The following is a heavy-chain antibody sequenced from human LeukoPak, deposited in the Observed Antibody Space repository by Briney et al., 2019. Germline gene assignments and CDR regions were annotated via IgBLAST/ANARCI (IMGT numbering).Heavy chain of an antibody. D-gene: IGHD4-17*01. V-gene: IGHV6-1*01. Sequence: SQTLSLTCAISGDSVSSNSAAWNWIRQSPSRGLEWLGRTYYRSKWYNDYAVSVKSRITINPDTSKNQFSLQLNSVTPEDTAVYYCARTYAYGDYGDWYFDLWGRGTLVTVSS. J-gene: IGHJ2*01. CDR2: TYYRSKWYN. CDR1: GDSVSSNSAA. CDR3: ARTYAYGDYGDWYFDL.